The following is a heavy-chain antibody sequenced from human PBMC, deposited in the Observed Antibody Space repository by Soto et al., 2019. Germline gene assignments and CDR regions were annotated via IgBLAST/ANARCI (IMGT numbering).Heavy chain of an antibody. CDR3: ARDLGPAHYYDGMDV. CDR2: ISAYNGNT. CDR1: GYTFTGYG. Sequence: GASVKVSCKASGYTFTGYGISWVRQAPGQGLEWMGWISAYNGNTNYAQKLQGRVTMTTDTSTSTAYMELRSLRSDDTAVYYCARDLGPAHYYDGMDVWGQGTTVTVSS. V-gene: IGHV1-18*01. J-gene: IGHJ6*02.